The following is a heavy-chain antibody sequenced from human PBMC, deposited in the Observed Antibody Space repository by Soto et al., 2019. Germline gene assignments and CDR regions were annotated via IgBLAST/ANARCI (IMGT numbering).Heavy chain of an antibody. D-gene: IGHD6-13*01. J-gene: IGHJ4*02. CDR1: GYTFTSYW. CDR2: IFPGDSDT. Sequence: PGESLKISCEGSGYTFTSYWIAWVRQMPGKGLEWMGIIFPGDSDTRYSPSFQGQVTISADKSIRTAYLQWSSLKASDTALYYCARRAYSTEDLDYWGQGTTVTV. CDR3: ARRAYSTEDLDY. V-gene: IGHV5-51*01.